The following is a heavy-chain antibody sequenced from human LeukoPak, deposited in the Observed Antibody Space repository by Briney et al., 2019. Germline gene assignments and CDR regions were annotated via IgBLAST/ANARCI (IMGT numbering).Heavy chain of an antibody. CDR2: IYYSGST. D-gene: IGHD6-13*01. V-gene: IGHV4-59*08. Sequence: PSETLSLTCTVSGGSISSYYWSWIRHPPGKGLEWIGYIYYSGSTNYNPSLKSRVTISVDTSKNQFSLKLSSVTAADTAVYYCARHRRIAAAGNWFDPWGQGNLVIVSS. CDR1: GGSISSYY. CDR3: ARHRRIAAAGNWFDP. J-gene: IGHJ5*02.